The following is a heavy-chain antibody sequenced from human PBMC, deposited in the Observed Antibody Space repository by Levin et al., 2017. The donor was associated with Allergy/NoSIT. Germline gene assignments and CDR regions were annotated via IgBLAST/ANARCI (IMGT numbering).Heavy chain of an antibody. V-gene: IGHV3-9*01. D-gene: IGHD3-10*01. Sequence: PGESLKISCAASGFTFDDYAMHWVRQAPGKGLEWVSGISWNSGSIGYADSVKGRFTISRDNAKNSLYLQMNSLRAEDTALYYCAFDYYGSGSYPPLGGMDGWGQGTTVTVSS. CDR2: ISWNSGSI. CDR1: GFTFDDYA. J-gene: IGHJ6*02. CDR3: AFDYYGSGSYPPLGGMDG.